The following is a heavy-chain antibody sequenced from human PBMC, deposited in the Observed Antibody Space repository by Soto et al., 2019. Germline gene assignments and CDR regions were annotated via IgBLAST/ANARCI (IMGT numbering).Heavy chain of an antibody. CDR3: AVDYYSYDSSGYYYWFDV. D-gene: IGHD3-22*01. J-gene: IGHJ5*02. CDR2: IIPIFGTA. Sequence: SVKVSCKASGGTFSGYAISWVRQAPGQGPEWMGGIIPIFGTANYAQKFQGRVTITADKSTSTAYMELSSLRSEDTAVYYCAVDYYSYDSSGYYYWFDVWGQGTLVTVSS. V-gene: IGHV1-69*06. CDR1: GGTFSGYA.